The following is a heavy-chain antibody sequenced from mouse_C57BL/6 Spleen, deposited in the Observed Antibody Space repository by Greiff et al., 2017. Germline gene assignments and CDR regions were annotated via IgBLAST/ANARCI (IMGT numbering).Heavy chain of an antibody. CDR3: AGDRYGSPFAY. Sequence: EVQLQESGPGMVKPSQSLSLTCTVTGYSITSGYDWHWIRHFPGNKLEWMGYISYSGSTNYNPSLKSRISITHDTSKNHFFLKLNSVTTEDTATYYCAGDRYGSPFAYWGQGTLVTVSA. CDR2: ISYSGST. CDR1: GYSITSGYD. V-gene: IGHV3-1*01. D-gene: IGHD1-1*01. J-gene: IGHJ3*01.